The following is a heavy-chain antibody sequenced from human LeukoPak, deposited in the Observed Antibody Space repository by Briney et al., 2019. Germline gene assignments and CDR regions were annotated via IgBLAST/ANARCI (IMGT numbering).Heavy chain of an antibody. J-gene: IGHJ6*03. D-gene: IGHD6-6*01. Sequence: GGSLRLSCAASGFTFSSYEMNWVRQAPGKGLERVSYISSSGSTIYYADSVKGRFTISRDNAKNSLYLQMNSLRAEDTAVYYCARDRYSSSPYYYYYYMDVWGKGTTVTVSS. CDR1: GFTFSSYE. CDR2: ISSSGSTI. CDR3: ARDRYSSSPYYYYYYMDV. V-gene: IGHV3-48*03.